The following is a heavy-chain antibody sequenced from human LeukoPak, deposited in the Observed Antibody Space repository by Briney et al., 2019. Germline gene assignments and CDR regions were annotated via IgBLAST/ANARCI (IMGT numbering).Heavy chain of an antibody. V-gene: IGHV1-2*02. D-gene: IGHD6-19*01. CDR3: ARGMIAVAGTGSYYNWFDP. Sequence: ASVKVSCKASGYTFTGYYMHWVRQAPGQGLEWMGWINPNSGGTNYAQKFQGRVTMTRDTSISTAYMELSRLRSDDTAVYYCARGMIAVAGTGSYYNWFDPWGQGTLVTVSS. CDR2: INPNSGGT. J-gene: IGHJ5*02. CDR1: GYTFTGYY.